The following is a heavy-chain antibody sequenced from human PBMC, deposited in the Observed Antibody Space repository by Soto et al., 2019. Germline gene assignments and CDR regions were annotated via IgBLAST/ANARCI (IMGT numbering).Heavy chain of an antibody. Sequence: QVQLQESGPGLVKPSQTLSLTCTVSGGSISTGGYYWNWIRQHPGKGLEWIGYFYYSGSTYYNPSLKSRVTSSVNPSKSQFSLKLSSVTAADTAVYYCARSVFPWGRGTLVTVSS. CDR3: ARSVFP. V-gene: IGHV4-31*03. J-gene: IGHJ5*02. CDR2: FYYSGST. CDR1: GGSISTGGYY.